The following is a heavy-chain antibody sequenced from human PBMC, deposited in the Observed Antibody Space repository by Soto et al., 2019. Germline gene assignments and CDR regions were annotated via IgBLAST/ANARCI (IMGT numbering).Heavy chain of an antibody. CDR1: GYTFTSYD. CDR3: ARGRRGIAARPYYFDY. Sequence: QVQLVQSGAEVKKPGASVKVSCKASGYTFTSYDINWVRQATGQGLEWMGWMNPNSGNTGYAQKFQGRVTMTRNTSISTAYRELSSLRSEVTAVYYCARGRRGIAARPYYFDYWGQGTLVTVSS. J-gene: IGHJ4*02. D-gene: IGHD6-6*01. V-gene: IGHV1-8*01. CDR2: MNPNSGNT.